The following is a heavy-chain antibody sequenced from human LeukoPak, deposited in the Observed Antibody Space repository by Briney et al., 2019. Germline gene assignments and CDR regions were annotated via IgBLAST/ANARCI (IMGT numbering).Heavy chain of an antibody. V-gene: IGHV1-2*02. CDR1: GYTFTGYY. Sequence: ASVKVSCKASGYTFTGYYMHWVRQAPGQGLEWMGWINPNSGGTNYAQKFQGRDTMTRDTSISTAYMELSRLRSDDTAVYYCARASGYDSEGFDYWGQGTLVTVSS. J-gene: IGHJ4*02. CDR2: INPNSGGT. D-gene: IGHD5-12*01. CDR3: ARASGYDSEGFDY.